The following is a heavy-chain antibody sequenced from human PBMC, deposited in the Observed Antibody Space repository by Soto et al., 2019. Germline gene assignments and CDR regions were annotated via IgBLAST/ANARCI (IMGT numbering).Heavy chain of an antibody. CDR2: IYSGGST. V-gene: IGHV3-53*01. J-gene: IGHJ4*02. CDR1: GFTVSSNY. CDR3: ARGNTSFDY. Sequence: PGGSLRLSCAASGFTVSSNYVSWVRQAPGKGREWVAVIYSGGSTYYAASVKGRFTISRDNSKNTLYLQMNSLRAEDTAVSYCARGNTSFDYWGQGTLVTVSS.